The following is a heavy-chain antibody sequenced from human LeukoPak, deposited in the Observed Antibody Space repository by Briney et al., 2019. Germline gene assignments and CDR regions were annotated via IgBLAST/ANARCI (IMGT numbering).Heavy chain of an antibody. D-gene: IGHD4-17*01. CDR2: IHHSGTT. CDR3: ARGGDTPFDP. J-gene: IGHJ5*02. Sequence: PSETLSLTCAVSGGSISSSNWWSWGRQPPGKGLEWIGEIHHSGTTNYNPSLKSRVTISVDKSKNQFSLNLISVTAADTAVYYCARGGDTPFDPWGEGTLVTVSS. CDR1: GGSISSSNW. V-gene: IGHV4-4*02.